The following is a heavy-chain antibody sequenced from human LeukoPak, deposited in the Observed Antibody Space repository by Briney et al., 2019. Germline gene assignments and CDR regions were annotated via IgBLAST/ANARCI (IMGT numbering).Heavy chain of an antibody. CDR3: ARDPGIAVAGPYYYGMDV. CDR1: GGTFSSYA. D-gene: IGHD6-19*01. J-gene: IGHJ6*02. Sequence: SVKVSCKASGGTFSSYAISWVRQAPGQGLEWMGGIIPILGTANYAQKFQGRATITADESTSTAYMELSSLRSEDTAVYYCARDPGIAVAGPYYYGMDVWGQGTTVTVSS. V-gene: IGHV1-69*13. CDR2: IIPILGTA.